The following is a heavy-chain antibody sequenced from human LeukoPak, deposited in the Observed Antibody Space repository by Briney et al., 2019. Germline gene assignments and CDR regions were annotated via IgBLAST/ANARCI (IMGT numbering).Heavy chain of an antibody. D-gene: IGHD6-19*01. CDR1: GGSISSYY. CDR2: IYYSGST. Sequence: SETLSLTCTVSGGSISSYYWSWIRQPPGKGLEWIGYIYYSGSTNYNPSLKSRVTISVDTSKNQFSLKLSSVTAADTAVYYCARDRAVAGKEAFDIWGQGTMVTVSS. V-gene: IGHV4-59*01. CDR3: ARDRAVAGKEAFDI. J-gene: IGHJ3*02.